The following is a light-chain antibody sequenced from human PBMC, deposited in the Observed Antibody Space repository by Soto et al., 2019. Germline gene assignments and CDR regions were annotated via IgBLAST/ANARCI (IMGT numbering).Light chain of an antibody. CDR1: QGISNY. J-gene: IGKJ1*01. Sequence: QLTQSPSSLSASVGDRVTITCRASQGISNYLAWYQQYPGRAPKLLIYLASTLQNGVPSRFSGSGSGTDFSLTISSLQPEDFSTYYCQHLDSNPSWTFGQGTRVEVK. V-gene: IGKV1-9*01. CDR3: QHLDSNPSWT. CDR2: LAS.